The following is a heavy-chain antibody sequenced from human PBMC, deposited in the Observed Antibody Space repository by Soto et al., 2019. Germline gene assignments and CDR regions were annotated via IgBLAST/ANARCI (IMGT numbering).Heavy chain of an antibody. J-gene: IGHJ4*02. CDR3: ARSGSWLQNFDY. D-gene: IGHD6-19*01. Sequence: ASVKGSCKASGYTFTSDGISWVRQAPGQGLEWMGWISAYNGNANYAQKLQGRVTMTTDTSTSTAYMELRSLRSDDTAVYYCARSGSWLQNFDYWGPGTLVTVSS. CDR2: ISAYNGNA. V-gene: IGHV1-18*01. CDR1: GYTFTSDG.